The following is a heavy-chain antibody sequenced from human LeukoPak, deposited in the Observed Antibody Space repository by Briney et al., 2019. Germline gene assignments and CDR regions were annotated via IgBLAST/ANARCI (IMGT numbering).Heavy chain of an antibody. V-gene: IGHV3-23*01. D-gene: IGHD6-13*01. Sequence: GGSLRLSCAASGFTFSSNYMSWVRQAPGKGLEWVSAISGSGGSTYYADSVKGRFTISRDNSKNTLYLQMNSLRAEDTAVYYCAKDAYSSLSSWFDPWGQGTLVTVSS. CDR1: GFTFSSNY. CDR2: ISGSGGST. CDR3: AKDAYSSLSSWFDP. J-gene: IGHJ5*02.